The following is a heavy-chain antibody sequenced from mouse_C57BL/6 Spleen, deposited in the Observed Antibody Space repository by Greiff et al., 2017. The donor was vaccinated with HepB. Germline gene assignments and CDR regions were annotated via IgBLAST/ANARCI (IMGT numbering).Heavy chain of an antibody. CDR1: GFNIKNTY. J-gene: IGHJ4*01. Sequence: VQLQQSVAELVRPGASVKLSCTASGFNIKNTYMHWVKQRPEQGLEWIGRIDPANGNTKYAPKFQGKATITADTSSNTAHLQLSSLTSEDTAIYYCAPIYYYGSSSFYAMDYWGQGTSVTVSS. CDR3: APIYYYGSSSFYAMDY. CDR2: IDPANGNT. V-gene: IGHV14-3*01. D-gene: IGHD1-1*01.